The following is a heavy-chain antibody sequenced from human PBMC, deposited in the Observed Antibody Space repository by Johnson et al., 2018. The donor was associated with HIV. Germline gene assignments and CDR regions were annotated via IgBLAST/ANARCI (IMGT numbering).Heavy chain of an antibody. CDR1: GFTFRSYP. D-gene: IGHD4-23*01. CDR2: ISYDGSNK. Sequence: QVQLVESGGGVVHPGRSLRLSCAASGFTFRSYPMNWVRQAPGKGLEWVAVISYDGSNKYYADSVKGRFTISRDNSKNTLYLQMNSLKTEDTAVYYCTTAGKLTLGQAFNIWGQGTMVTVSS. V-gene: IGHV3-30-3*01. J-gene: IGHJ3*02. CDR3: TTAGKLTLGQAFNI.